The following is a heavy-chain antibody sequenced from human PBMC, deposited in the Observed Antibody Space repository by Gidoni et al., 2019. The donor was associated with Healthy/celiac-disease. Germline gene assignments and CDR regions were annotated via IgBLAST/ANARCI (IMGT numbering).Heavy chain of an antibody. V-gene: IGHV3-23*01. CDR1: GFTFRRYA. D-gene: IGHD3-9*01. Sequence: EVQLLESGGGLVQPGGSLRLSCAASGFTFRRYAMSWVRQAPGKGLEWVSAISGRGGSTYYADSVKGRFTISRDNSKNTLYLQMNSLRAEDTAVYYCAKVSNYDILTGYSRIFDYWGQGTLVTVSS. CDR3: AKVSNYDILTGYSRIFDY. J-gene: IGHJ4*02. CDR2: ISGRGGST.